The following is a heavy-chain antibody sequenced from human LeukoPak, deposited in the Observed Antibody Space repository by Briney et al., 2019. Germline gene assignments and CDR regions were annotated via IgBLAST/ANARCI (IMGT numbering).Heavy chain of an antibody. CDR3: ARRGDAWEIMYSFDV. CDR2: INHSENT. Sequence: SETLSLTCAVYGGSFSGYYWSWIRQPPGKGLEWIGEINHSENTNYNPSLKSRVTISIDTSKNQFSLKVNSMTAADTAVYYCARRGDAWEIMYSFDVWGPGTKVTVSS. D-gene: IGHD1-26*01. CDR1: GGSFSGYY. J-gene: IGHJ3*01. V-gene: IGHV4-34*01.